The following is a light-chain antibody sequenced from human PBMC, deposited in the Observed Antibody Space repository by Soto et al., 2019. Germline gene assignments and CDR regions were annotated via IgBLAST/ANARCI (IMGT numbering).Light chain of an antibody. CDR3: SSYTTSSTVV. V-gene: IGLV2-14*03. CDR1: SSDVGGYNF. J-gene: IGLJ1*01. CDR2: EVT. Sequence: QSVLPQPASVFGSPGQSITISCTGTSSDVGGYNFVSWYQQLPGKAPKLMIYEVTSRPSGVSNRFSGSKSGNTASLTISGLQPEDEAEYYCSSYTTSSTVVFGTGTRSPS.